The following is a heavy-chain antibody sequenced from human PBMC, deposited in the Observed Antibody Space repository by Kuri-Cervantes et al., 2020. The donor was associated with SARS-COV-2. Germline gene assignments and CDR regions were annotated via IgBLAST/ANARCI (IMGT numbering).Heavy chain of an antibody. V-gene: IGHV3-21*01. Sequence: GGSLRLSCAASGFTFSSYSMNWVRQAPGKGLEWVPSISSSSSYIYYADSVKGRLTISRDNAKNSLYLQMNSLRAEDTAVYYCARALTSGYYYYGMDVWGQGTTVTVSS. CDR1: GFTFSSYS. CDR2: ISSSSSYI. J-gene: IGHJ6*02. D-gene: IGHD2-2*01. CDR3: ARALTSGYYYYGMDV.